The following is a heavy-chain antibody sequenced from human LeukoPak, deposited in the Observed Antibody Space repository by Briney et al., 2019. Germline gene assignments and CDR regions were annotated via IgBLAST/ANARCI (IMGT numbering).Heavy chain of an antibody. J-gene: IGHJ6*02. CDR2: ISYSGNT. V-gene: IGHV4-39*07. Sequence: KPSETLSLTCTVSGGSISSGSYYWGWIRQPPGKGLEWIGSISYSGNTYYSPSLKSRVTISVDTSKNQFSLKLSSVTAADTAVYYCARGYYSLDVWGQGTTVTVSS. CDR1: GGSISSGSYY. CDR3: ARGYYSLDV.